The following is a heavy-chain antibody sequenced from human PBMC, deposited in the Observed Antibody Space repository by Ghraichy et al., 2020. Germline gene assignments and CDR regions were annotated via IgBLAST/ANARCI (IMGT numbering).Heavy chain of an antibody. D-gene: IGHD3-10*01. Sequence: ASVKVSCKASGYTFSAYYMYWVRQTPGQGLEWMGWINPNSGDTNYAQKFQGRVTLTRDTSISTAYMELSRLISDDSAVYYCASYYEGLGSYFDYWGQGTLVTGSS. CDR3: ASYYEGLGSYFDY. J-gene: IGHJ4*02. CDR2: INPNSGDT. CDR1: GYTFSAYY. V-gene: IGHV1-2*02.